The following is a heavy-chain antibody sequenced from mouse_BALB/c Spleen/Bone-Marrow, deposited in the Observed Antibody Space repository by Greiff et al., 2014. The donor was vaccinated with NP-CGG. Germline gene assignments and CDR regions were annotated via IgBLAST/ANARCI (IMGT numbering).Heavy chain of an antibody. CDR3: ARITTATGAMDY. CDR1: GFLLTNYG. J-gene: IGHJ4*01. V-gene: IGHV2-9*02. CDR2: IWADGST. D-gene: IGHD1-2*01. Sequence: VQRVESGPGLVAPSQSLSITCTVSGFLLTNYGVHWVRQPPGKGLEWLGVIWADGSTNYNSALMSRLSISKDNSKSQVFFKMNSLQTDDTAMYYCARITTATGAMDYWGQGTSVTVSS.